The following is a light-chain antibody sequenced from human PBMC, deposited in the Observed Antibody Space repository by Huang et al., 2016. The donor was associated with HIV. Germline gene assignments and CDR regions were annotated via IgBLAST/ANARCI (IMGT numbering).Light chain of an antibody. CDR2: GAS. CDR1: QSIRSNY. J-gene: IGKJ4*01. Sequence: EIVLTQSPGTLSLSPGERATLSCRASQSIRSNYLAWYQQKPGQAPRLRIYGASSRAAGIPDRLSGSGSGTEFILSISRLEPEDFAVYYCQQYGSSELTFGGGTKVEIK. CDR3: QQYGSSELT. V-gene: IGKV3-20*01.